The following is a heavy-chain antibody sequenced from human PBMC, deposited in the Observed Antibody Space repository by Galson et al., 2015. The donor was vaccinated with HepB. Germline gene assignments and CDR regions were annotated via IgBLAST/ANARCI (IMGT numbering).Heavy chain of an antibody. J-gene: IGHJ5*02. Sequence: QSGAEVKKPGESLRISCKGSGYGFTSYWISWVRQMPGKGLEWMGRIDPSDSYTNYSPSFQGHVTISADKSISTAYLQWSSLKASDTAMYYCARRNSPWGYDSSGYYLAGFDPWGQGTLVTVSS. CDR1: GYGFTSYW. D-gene: IGHD3-22*01. V-gene: IGHV5-10-1*01. CDR2: IDPSDSYT. CDR3: ARRNSPWGYDSSGYYLAGFDP.